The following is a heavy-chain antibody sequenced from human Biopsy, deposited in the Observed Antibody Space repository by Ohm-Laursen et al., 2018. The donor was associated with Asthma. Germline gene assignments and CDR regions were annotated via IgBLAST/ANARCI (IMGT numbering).Heavy chain of an antibody. CDR1: GYTFIGCH. V-gene: IGHV1-2*06. Sequence: SVKVSCKASGYTFIGCHIHWMRQAPGQGLEWMGRINPNGGGTNYAQKFQGRVTTTRDTSISTAYMEVSRLRSDDTAVYYCARGQKSAGDRWFDPWGQGTLVTVSS. J-gene: IGHJ5*02. D-gene: IGHD6-13*01. CDR2: INPNGGGT. CDR3: ARGQKSAGDRWFDP.